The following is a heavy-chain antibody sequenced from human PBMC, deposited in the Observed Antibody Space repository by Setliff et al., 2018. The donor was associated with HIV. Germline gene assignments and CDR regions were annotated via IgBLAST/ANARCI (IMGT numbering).Heavy chain of an antibody. Sequence: GASVKVSCKASGGTFSSYAINWVRQAPGQGLEWMGGNIPMFGTRNYAQKFQGRVTITTDESTSTAYMELSSLRSEDTALYYCARGQSQGYAYSGSYGAFDIWGQGTMVTVSS. CDR3: ARGQSQGYAYSGSYGAFDI. CDR2: NIPMFGTR. D-gene: IGHD1-26*01. J-gene: IGHJ3*02. V-gene: IGHV1-69*05. CDR1: GGTFSSYA.